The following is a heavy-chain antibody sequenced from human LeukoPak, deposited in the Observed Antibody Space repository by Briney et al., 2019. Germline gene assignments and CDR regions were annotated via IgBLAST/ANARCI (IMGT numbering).Heavy chain of an antibody. CDR3: ASFVVVPAAIGY. D-gene: IGHD2-2*02. Sequence: PGGSLRLSCAASGFTFSSYWMNWVRQAPGKGLEWVANIKEDGSEKYYVDSVKGRFTISRDNAKNSLYLQVNSLRAEDTAVYYCASFVVVPAAIGYWGQGTLVTVSS. V-gene: IGHV3-7*01. CDR2: IKEDGSEK. J-gene: IGHJ4*02. CDR1: GFTFSSYW.